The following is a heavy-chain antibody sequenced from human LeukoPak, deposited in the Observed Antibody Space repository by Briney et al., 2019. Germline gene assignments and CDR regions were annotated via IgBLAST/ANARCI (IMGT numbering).Heavy chain of an antibody. CDR1: GFTLSSNY. Sequence: GGSLRLSCAASGFTLSSNYMSWVRQAPGKGLEWVSVIYSGGSTYYPDSVKARFTISRDNSKNTLYLQVNSLRAEHTAVYYCARLDFWSGYYAFDYWGQGTLVTVSS. J-gene: IGHJ4*02. D-gene: IGHD3-3*01. CDR2: IYSGGST. V-gene: IGHV3-66*01. CDR3: ARLDFWSGYYAFDY.